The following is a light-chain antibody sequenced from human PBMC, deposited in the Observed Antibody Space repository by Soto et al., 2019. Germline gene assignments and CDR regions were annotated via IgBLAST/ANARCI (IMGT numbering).Light chain of an antibody. CDR3: CSYAGSYSFLV. CDR2: DVS. Sequence: QSALTQPRSVSGSPGQSVTISCTGTSSDVGGYNYVSWYQQHPGKAPKLMIYDVSKRPSGVPDRFSGSKSGNTASLTISGLQAEDEDADYCCSYAGSYSFLVFGAGTKLTVL. V-gene: IGLV2-11*01. CDR1: SSDVGGYNY. J-gene: IGLJ1*01.